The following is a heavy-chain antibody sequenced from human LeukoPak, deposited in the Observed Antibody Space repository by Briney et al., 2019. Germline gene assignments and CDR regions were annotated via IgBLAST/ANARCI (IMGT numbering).Heavy chain of an antibody. D-gene: IGHD3-10*01. CDR1: GYCFTSCW. Sequence: GESLNISCEGSGYCFTSCWISWVRQLPGKGLEWMGRIDPSDSYTNYSPFFQGHVTISADKSISTADLQWSSLKASDTAMYYCARVRLWFGEPSHFDYWGQGTLVTVSS. J-gene: IGHJ4*02. V-gene: IGHV5-10-1*01. CDR2: IDPSDSYT. CDR3: ARVRLWFGEPSHFDY.